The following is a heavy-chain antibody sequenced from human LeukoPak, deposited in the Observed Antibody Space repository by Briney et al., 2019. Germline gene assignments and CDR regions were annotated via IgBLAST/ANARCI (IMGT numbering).Heavy chain of an antibody. D-gene: IGHD7-27*01. J-gene: IGHJ4*02. CDR1: GFTFSNYW. Sequence: GGSLRLSCAASGFTFSNYWMIWVRQAPGKGLEWVGNIKQDGSEKRYADSVKGRFTISRDNAKNSLYLQMNSLRAEDTAVYYCARHSPLWGYWGQGTLVTVSS. V-gene: IGHV3-7*04. CDR2: IKQDGSEK. CDR3: ARHSPLWGY.